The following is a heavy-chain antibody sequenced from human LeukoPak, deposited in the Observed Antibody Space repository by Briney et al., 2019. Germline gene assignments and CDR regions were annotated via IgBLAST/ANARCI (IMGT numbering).Heavy chain of an antibody. Sequence: SETLSLTCAVSGYSLSSGYYWGWSRQPPGKGLEWIGSIYHSGSTYYNPSLKSRVTISVDTSKNQFSLKLSSVTAADTAVYYCARNYYDILTGYLPFDYWGQGTLVTVSS. CDR3: ARNYYDILTGYLPFDY. V-gene: IGHV4-38-2*01. D-gene: IGHD3-9*01. CDR1: GYSLSSGYY. CDR2: IYHSGST. J-gene: IGHJ4*02.